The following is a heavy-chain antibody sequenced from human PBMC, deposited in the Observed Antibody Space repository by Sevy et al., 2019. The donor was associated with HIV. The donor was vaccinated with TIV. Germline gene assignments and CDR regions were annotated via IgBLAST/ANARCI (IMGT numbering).Heavy chain of an antibody. CDR3: AKDITPLEYSTSPFDN. CDR2: IRWNSGSI. Sequence: SLRLSCAASGFTFDDYAMHWVRQAPGKALEWVSGIRWNSGSIGYADSVKGRFTISRDNAKNSLYLQMNSLRAEDTALYYCAKDITPLEYSTSPFDNWGQGTLVTVSS. J-gene: IGHJ4*02. D-gene: IGHD6-6*01. CDR1: GFTFDDYA. V-gene: IGHV3-9*01.